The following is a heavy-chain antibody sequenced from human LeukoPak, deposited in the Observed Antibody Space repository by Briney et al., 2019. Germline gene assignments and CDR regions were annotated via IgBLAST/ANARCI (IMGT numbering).Heavy chain of an antibody. CDR3: ARYSSRSFYFDF. V-gene: IGHV4-31*03. Sequence: PSETLSLTCTVSGGSINIGGYYWSWIRQHPGKGLEWVGYIYYTGTTYYNASLKSRLTMSVDTSENQFSLKLTSVTAADTAVYYCARYSSRSFYFDFWGQGTLVTVSS. J-gene: IGHJ4*02. D-gene: IGHD2-2*01. CDR2: IYYTGTT. CDR1: GGSINIGGYY.